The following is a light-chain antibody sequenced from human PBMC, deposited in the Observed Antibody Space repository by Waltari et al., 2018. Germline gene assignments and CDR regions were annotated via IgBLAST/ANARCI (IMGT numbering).Light chain of an antibody. CDR1: SGINVATYS. CDR3: MIWHDSSYV. CDR2: YKSDSDK. Sequence: QAVLTQPSSLSASPGASASLTCTLRSGINVATYSIYWYQQKPGSPPQYLLRYKSDSDKQEGCGVPSRVSGSTDASANAGILLISGLQSEDEADYYCMIWHDSSYVFGSGTKVTVL. V-gene: IGLV5-45*03. J-gene: IGLJ1*01.